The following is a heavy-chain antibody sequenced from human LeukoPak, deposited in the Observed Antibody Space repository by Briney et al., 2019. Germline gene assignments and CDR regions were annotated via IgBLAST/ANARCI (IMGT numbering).Heavy chain of an antibody. Sequence: SETLSLTCTVSGGSISSYYWSWIRQPPETGLEWIGYIYYSGSTNYNPSLKSRVTMSVDTSKNQSSLKLSSVTAADTAVYYCARDKDYFDSGGAFDIWGQGTMVTVSS. CDR2: IYYSGST. CDR1: GGSISSYY. J-gene: IGHJ3*02. CDR3: ARDKDYFDSGGAFDI. V-gene: IGHV4-59*01. D-gene: IGHD3-22*01.